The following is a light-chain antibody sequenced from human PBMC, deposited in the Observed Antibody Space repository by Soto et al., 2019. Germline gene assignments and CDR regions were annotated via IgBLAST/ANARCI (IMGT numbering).Light chain of an antibody. CDR2: GTS. CDR1: QSVRSRD. CDR3: QQYGSSPLYS. Sequence: EMVLTQSPGTLSLSPGESATLSCRASQSVRSRDLAWYQQKPGRAPRLLIYGTSSRAAGTPDKFSGSGSGTDFTLTISRLEPEDFAVYYCQQYGSSPLYSLGQGTMLEI. V-gene: IGKV3-20*01. J-gene: IGKJ2*03.